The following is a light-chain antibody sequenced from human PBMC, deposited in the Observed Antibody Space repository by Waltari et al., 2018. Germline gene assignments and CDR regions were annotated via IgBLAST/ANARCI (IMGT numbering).Light chain of an antibody. CDR2: WAS. CDR3: QQYYITPWA. Sequence: DIVMTQSPDSLALSLGERATITCKSSQSCLYNSNKKNYVAWYQQRPRQPPKLLISWASMREAGVPDRFSGSGSGTDFTLTISSLQAEDVAVYYCQQYYITPWAFGQGTKVEIK. V-gene: IGKV4-1*01. J-gene: IGKJ1*01. CDR1: QSCLYNSNKKNY.